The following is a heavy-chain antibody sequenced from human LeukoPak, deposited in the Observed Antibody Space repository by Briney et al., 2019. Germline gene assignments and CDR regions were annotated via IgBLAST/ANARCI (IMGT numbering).Heavy chain of an antibody. D-gene: IGHD3-10*02. J-gene: IGHJ6*04. CDR2: VRQDGGEG. V-gene: IGHV3-7*01. CDR1: GFTFNTYW. CDR3: VTRLCSISACRASSYLSFDV. Sequence: GGSLRLSCAASGFTFNTYWMTWVRQAPGRGLEWVANVRQDGGEGHYVDSVKGRFTVSRGNAENSLYLQLNSLRIEDTAVYYCVTRLCSISACRASSYLSFDVWGKGTTVTVSS.